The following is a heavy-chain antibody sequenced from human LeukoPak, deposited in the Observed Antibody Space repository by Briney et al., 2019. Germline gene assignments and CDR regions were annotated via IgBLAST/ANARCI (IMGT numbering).Heavy chain of an antibody. V-gene: IGHV3-23*01. CDR1: RYTLRHYA. CDR2: ISSRGDST. CDR3: AKGPRPDITVAHTVEK. Sequence: PGGSLILSCAASRYTLRHYAMSGVPEVPGRGLEWVSTISSRGDSTYDADSVKGRFTISRDNSKNSLYLQMNSLRAEDTAVYYCAKGPRPDITVAHTVEKWGQGTLVTVSS. J-gene: IGHJ4*02. D-gene: IGHD6-19*01.